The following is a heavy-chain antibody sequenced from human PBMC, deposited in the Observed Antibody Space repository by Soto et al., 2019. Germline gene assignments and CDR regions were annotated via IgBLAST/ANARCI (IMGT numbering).Heavy chain of an antibody. Sequence: PXESLLLSCAASGFTFSSYAMSWVRQAPGKGLEWVSAISGSGGSTYYADSVKGRFTISRDNSKNTLYLQMNSLRAEDTAVYYCAKDESYGYLNYWGQGTLVTVSS. V-gene: IGHV3-23*01. D-gene: IGHD5-18*01. CDR3: AKDESYGYLNY. CDR2: ISGSGGST. J-gene: IGHJ4*02. CDR1: GFTFSSYA.